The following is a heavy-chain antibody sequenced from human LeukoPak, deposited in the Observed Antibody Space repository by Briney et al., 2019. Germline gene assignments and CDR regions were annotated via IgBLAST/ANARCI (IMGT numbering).Heavy chain of an antibody. CDR2: IRSKIDGGAT. CDR1: GFTFSNAW. CDR3: YTSITDY. Sequence: GGSLRLSCAASGFTFSNAWMNWVRQAPGKGLEWVGRIRSKIDGGATDYAAPVKGRFTISRDDSKNTLYLQINSLKIEDTAMYYCYTSITDYWGQGTLVTVSS. V-gene: IGHV3-15*07. J-gene: IGHJ4*02. D-gene: IGHD2-21*01.